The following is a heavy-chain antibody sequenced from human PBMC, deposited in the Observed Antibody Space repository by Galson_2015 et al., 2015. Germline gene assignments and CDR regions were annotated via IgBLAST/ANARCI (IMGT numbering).Heavy chain of an antibody. J-gene: IGHJ4*02. V-gene: IGHV3-30*18. CDR1: GFTFSSYG. CDR2: ISYDGSNK. CDR3: AKDPEGYDAGYFDY. D-gene: IGHD3-3*01. Sequence: SLRLSCAASGFTFSSYGMHWVRQAPGKGLEWVAVISYDGSNKYYADSAKGRFTISRDNSKNTLYLQMNSLRAEDTAVYYCAKDPEGYDAGYFDYWGQGTLVTVSS.